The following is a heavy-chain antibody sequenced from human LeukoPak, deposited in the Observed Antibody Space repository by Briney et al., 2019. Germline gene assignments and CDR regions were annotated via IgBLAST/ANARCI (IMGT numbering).Heavy chain of an antibody. V-gene: IGHV1-18*01. CDR2: ISAYNGNT. CDR1: GYTFTSYG. Sequence: ASVKVSCKASGYTFTSYGISWVRQAPGQGLEWMGWISAYNGNTNYAQKLQGRVTMTTDTSTSTAYMELRSLRSDDTAVYYCARDRRGDYDFWSGYYSYFDYWGQGTLVIVSS. CDR3: ARDRRGDYDFWSGYYSYFDY. J-gene: IGHJ4*02. D-gene: IGHD3-3*01.